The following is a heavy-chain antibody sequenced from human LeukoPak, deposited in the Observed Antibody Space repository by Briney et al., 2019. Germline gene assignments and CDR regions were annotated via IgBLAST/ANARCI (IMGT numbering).Heavy chain of an antibody. J-gene: IGHJ5*02. CDR3: ATVRSYNWNGGGWFDP. V-gene: IGHV1-24*01. CDR1: GYTLTELS. CDR2: FDPEDGET. D-gene: IGHD1-1*01. Sequence: ASVKVSCKVSGYTLTELSMHWVRQAPGKGLEWMGRFDPEDGETIYAQKFQGRVTMTEDTSTDTAYMELSSLRSEDTAVNYCATVRSYNWNGGGWFDPWGQGTLVTVSS.